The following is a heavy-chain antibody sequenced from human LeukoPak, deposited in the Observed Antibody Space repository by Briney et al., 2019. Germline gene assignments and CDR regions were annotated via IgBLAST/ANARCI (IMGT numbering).Heavy chain of an antibody. CDR1: GYSFTSYW. D-gene: IGHD6-19*01. Sequence: GESLLISCKGSGYSFTSYWISWGRQLPGKGQEWMGRIDPSDSYTNYSPSFQGHVTISADKSISTAYLQWSSLKASDTAMYYCARHLYSSGQMEWYFDYWGQGTLVTVSS. CDR3: ARHLYSSGQMEWYFDY. J-gene: IGHJ4*02. V-gene: IGHV5-10-1*01. CDR2: IDPSDSYT.